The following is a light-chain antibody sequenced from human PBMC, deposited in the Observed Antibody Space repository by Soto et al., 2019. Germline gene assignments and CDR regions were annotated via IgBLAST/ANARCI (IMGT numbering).Light chain of an antibody. V-gene: IGKV3-20*01. CDR3: QQYGSSPLIS. Sequence: EILFTQSPSRLSLSPGERASLSCRASQSVSMNYVAWYQQKLGQPHRLLIYGAYSRATGIPDRFSGSGSGRDFTLTISGLEPEDFAVYYCQQYGSSPLISFGQGTRLEIK. CDR1: QSVSMNY. J-gene: IGKJ5*01. CDR2: GAY.